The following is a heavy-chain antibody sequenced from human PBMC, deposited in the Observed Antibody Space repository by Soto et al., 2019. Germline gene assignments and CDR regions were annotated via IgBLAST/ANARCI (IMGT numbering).Heavy chain of an antibody. D-gene: IGHD3-3*01. CDR1: GYTFTGYY. Sequence: ASVKVSCKASGYTFTGYYMHWVRQAPGQGLEWMGWINPNRGGTNYAQKFQGWVTMTRDTSLSTAYMELSRLRSDDTAVYYCARDSKPYYDFWSAFDYWCQGTLVTVSS. V-gene: IGHV1-2*04. CDR3: ARDSKPYYDFWSAFDY. J-gene: IGHJ4*02. CDR2: INPNRGGT.